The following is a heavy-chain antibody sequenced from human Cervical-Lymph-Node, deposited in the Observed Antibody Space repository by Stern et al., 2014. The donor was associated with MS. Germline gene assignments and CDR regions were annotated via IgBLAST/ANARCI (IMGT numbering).Heavy chain of an antibody. CDR3: ARGVTYCGGDCYGWYFDL. CDR2: ISSNGGST. J-gene: IGHJ2*01. CDR1: GFTFSSYA. V-gene: IGHV3-64*01. Sequence: EVQLEESGGGLVQPGGSLRLSCEASGFTFSSYAMHCVRQAPGKGLEYVSAISSNGGSTYYANSVKGRFTISRDNSKNTLYLHMGSLRVEDMAVYYCARGVTYCGGDCYGWYFDLWGRGTLVTVSS. D-gene: IGHD2-21*02.